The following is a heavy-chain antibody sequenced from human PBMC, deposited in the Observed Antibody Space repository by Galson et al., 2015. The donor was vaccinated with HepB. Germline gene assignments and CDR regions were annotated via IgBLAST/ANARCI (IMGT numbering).Heavy chain of an antibody. V-gene: IGHV3-9*01. J-gene: IGHJ6*03. D-gene: IGHD6-6*01. CDR3: AKGRSISYMDV. CDR2: ISWNSGSI. CDR1: GFTFDDYA. Sequence: SLRLSCAASGFTFDDYAMHWVRQVPGKGLEWVSGISWNSGSIGYADSVKGRFSISRDNAKKSLYLQMNSLRTEDTALYYCAKGRSISYMDVWGKGTTVTVSS.